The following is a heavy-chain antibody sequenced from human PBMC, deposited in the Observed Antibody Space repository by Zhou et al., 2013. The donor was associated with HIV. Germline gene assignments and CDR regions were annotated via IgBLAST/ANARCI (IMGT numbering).Heavy chain of an antibody. CDR1: GYSISSGYF. D-gene: IGHD1-26*01. CDR3: GRLVGAPTRVIDY. J-gene: IGHJ4*02. CDR2: IYHSGST. V-gene: IGHV4-38-2*01. Sequence: VQLQESGPGLVKPSETLSLTRAVSGYSISSGYFWGWIRQPPGKGLEWLGSIYHSGSTYYNPSLKSRVTILVDTSKNQFSLKLISLTAADTAVYYCGRLVGAPTRVIDYWGQGTLVIVSS.